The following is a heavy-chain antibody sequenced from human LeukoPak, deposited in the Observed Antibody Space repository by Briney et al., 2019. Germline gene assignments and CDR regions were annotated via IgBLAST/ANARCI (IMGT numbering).Heavy chain of an antibody. Sequence: SETLSLTCTVSGGSISSYYWSWIRQPPGKGLEWIGCIHYSGSTNYNPSLKSRLTISVDTSKNQFSLKLSSVTAADAAVYYCARVRDRSSYFYDLDYWGQGTLVTVSS. CDR1: GGSISSYY. J-gene: IGHJ4*02. D-gene: IGHD3-22*01. CDR2: IHYSGST. CDR3: ARVRDRSSYFYDLDY. V-gene: IGHV4-59*01.